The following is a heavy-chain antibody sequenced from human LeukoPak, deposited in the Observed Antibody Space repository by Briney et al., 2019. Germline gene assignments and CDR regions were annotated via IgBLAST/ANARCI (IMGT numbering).Heavy chain of an antibody. CDR3: ARRSTTYGDFTPFDY. J-gene: IGHJ4*02. V-gene: IGHV4-4*02. CDR2: IYHSGST. Sequence: SETLSLTCAVSGASISSNNWWWSWVRQPPGKGLEWIGEIYHSGSTNYNPSLKSRVTISVDKSKNQFSLKLSSVTAADTAVYYCARRSTTYGDFTPFDYWGQGTLVTVSS. CDR1: GASISSNNW. D-gene: IGHD4-17*01.